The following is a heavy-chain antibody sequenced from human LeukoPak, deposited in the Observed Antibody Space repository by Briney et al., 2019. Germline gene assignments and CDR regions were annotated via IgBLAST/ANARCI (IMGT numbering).Heavy chain of an antibody. J-gene: IGHJ3*02. D-gene: IGHD6-13*01. CDR2: ISAYNGNT. CDR3: AREYSSSWYRAFDI. CDR1: GYTFTSYG. Sequence: GASVKASCKASGYTFTSYGISWVRQAPGQGLEWMGWISAYNGNTNYAQKLQGRVTMTTDTSTSTAYMELRSLRSDDTAVYYCAREYSSSWYRAFDIWGQGTMVTVSS. V-gene: IGHV1-18*01.